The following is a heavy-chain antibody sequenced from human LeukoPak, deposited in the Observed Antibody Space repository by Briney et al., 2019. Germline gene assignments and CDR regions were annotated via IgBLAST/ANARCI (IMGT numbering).Heavy chain of an antibody. CDR2: INHRGNT. V-gene: IGHV4-34*01. Sequence: ETLSLTCAVHGGSFSNYYWTWIRQPPGKGLEWIGEINHRGNTNYNPSLKSRVTISVDTSKKQFSLELSSVTAADTAVYYCARRGRYCSSTSCYRWGGFDPWGQGTLVTVSS. CDR1: GGSFSNYY. J-gene: IGHJ5*02. CDR3: ARRGRYCSSTSCYRWGGFDP. D-gene: IGHD2-2*01.